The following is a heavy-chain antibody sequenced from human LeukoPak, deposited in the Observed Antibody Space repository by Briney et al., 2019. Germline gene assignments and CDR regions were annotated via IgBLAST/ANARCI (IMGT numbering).Heavy chain of an antibody. Sequence: PSETLSLTCKVSGGSIGSSGFYWGWIRQPPGKGLEWIGSIYYPESTHYNPSLESRVTISVDTSKYQVSLTLSSVTATDTAVYYCVRRVSSGWDYYNGLDVWGQGTTVTVSS. CDR3: VRRVSSGWDYYNGLDV. V-gene: IGHV4-39*01. J-gene: IGHJ6*02. CDR1: GGSIGSSGFY. CDR2: IYYPEST. D-gene: IGHD6-19*01.